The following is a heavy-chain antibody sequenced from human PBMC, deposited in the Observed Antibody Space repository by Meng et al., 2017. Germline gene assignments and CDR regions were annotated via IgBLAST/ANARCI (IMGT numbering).Heavy chain of an antibody. J-gene: IGHJ4*02. D-gene: IGHD3-22*01. V-gene: IGHV3-30*04. Sequence: GESLKISCAASGFTFSSYAMHWVRQAPGKGLEWVAVISYDGSNKYYADSVKGRFTISRDNSKNTLYLQMNSLRAEDTAVYYCARPHERYYDSSGPPDYWGQGTLVTVSS. CDR1: GFTFSSYA. CDR2: ISYDGSNK. CDR3: ARPHERYYDSSGPPDY.